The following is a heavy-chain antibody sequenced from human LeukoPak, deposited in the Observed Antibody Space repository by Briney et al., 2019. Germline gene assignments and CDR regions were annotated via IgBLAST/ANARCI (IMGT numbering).Heavy chain of an antibody. CDR1: GFIFSSYW. V-gene: IGHV3-7*01. J-gene: IGHJ4*02. Sequence: GGSLRLSCAASGFIFSSYWMNGVRQAPGKGLEWVANIKQDGSDKYYVDSVRGRFTISRDNTKNSLYLQMNSLRAEDTAVYYCARDFYASGSLDYWGQGTLVTVSS. CDR2: IKQDGSDK. D-gene: IGHD3-10*01. CDR3: ARDFYASGSLDY.